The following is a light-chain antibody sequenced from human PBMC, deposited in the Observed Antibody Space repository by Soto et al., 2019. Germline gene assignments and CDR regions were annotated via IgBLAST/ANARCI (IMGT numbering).Light chain of an antibody. CDR2: GAS. V-gene: IGKV3-15*01. CDR3: QQYNNWPYT. Sequence: EMVMTQSPATQSVSPGERASLSCRASQSIGGNLAWYQQKPGQAPRLLIYGASNRATGVPARFSGSGSRTDFTLTISSLQSEDFAIYYGQQYNNWPYTFGQGTKLEI. J-gene: IGKJ2*01. CDR1: QSIGGN.